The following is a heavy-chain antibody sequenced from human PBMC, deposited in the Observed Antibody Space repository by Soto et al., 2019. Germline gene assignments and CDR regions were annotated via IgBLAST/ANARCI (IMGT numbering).Heavy chain of an antibody. V-gene: IGHV3-48*01. CDR2: ISSSSSTI. D-gene: IGHD4-4*01. CDR1: GFTFSSYS. CDR3: ARDLVKTVTTFDY. Sequence: GGSLRLSCAASGFTFSSYSMNWVRQAPGKGLEWVSYISSSSSTIYYADSVKGRFTISRDNAKNSLYLQMNSLRAEDTAVYYCARDLVKTVTTFDYWGQGTLVTVS. J-gene: IGHJ4*02.